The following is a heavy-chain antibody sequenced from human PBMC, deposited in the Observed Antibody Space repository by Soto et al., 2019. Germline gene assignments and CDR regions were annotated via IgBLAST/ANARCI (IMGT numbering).Heavy chain of an antibody. D-gene: IGHD3-10*01. J-gene: IGHJ5*02. Sequence: EVQLVASGGGLVQPGGSLRLSCAASGFTVSSNYMSWVRQAPGKGLEWVSIIYSGGRTHYADSVKGRFIISRDNSKNTLYLQMNSLRVEDTAVYYCSRDEWFGGGWFDPWCQGTLVIFSS. CDR3: SRDEWFGGGWFDP. CDR2: IYSGGRT. V-gene: IGHV3-66*01. CDR1: GFTVSSNY.